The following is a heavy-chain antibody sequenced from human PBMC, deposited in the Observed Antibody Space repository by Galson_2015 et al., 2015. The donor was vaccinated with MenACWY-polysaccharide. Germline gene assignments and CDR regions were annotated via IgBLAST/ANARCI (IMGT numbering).Heavy chain of an antibody. CDR2: VFPDDSDT. D-gene: IGHD2-21*01. CDR3: ATPQWRIIVAQNRYFDP. V-gene: IGHV5-51*01. CDR1: GSTFPNNW. J-gene: IGHJ5*02. Sequence: QSGAEVKKPGESLKISCKGSGSTFPNNWIGWVRQMPGKGLEWMGIVFPDDSDTRYNPSFQGQVTISVDKSISTAYLQLNSLKASDTAIYYCATPQWRIIVAQNRYFDPSGQGSRVTVSS.